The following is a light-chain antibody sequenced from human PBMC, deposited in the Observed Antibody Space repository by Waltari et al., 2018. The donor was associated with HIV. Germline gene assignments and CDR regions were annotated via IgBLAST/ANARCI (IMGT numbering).Light chain of an antibody. CDR3: QQYYSTPPT. J-gene: IGKJ1*01. CDR1: QSVLYSSNNKNY. Sequence: IVMTQSPDSLAVSLGERATINCKSSQSVLYSSNNKNYLAWYQQRPGPTPNLLIYWASTRESGVPDRVSGSGSGTEFTLTIRSLQAEDVAVYYCQQYYSTPPTFGQGTKVEIK. V-gene: IGKV4-1*01. CDR2: WAS.